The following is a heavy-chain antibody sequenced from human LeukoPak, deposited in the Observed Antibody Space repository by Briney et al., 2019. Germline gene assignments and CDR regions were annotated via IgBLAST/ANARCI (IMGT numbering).Heavy chain of an antibody. CDR2: INPNSGGT. D-gene: IGHD6-19*01. V-gene: IGHV1-2*02. Sequence: ASVKVSCKASGYTFTGYYMHWVRQAPGQGLEWMGWINPNSGGTNYAQKFQGRVTMTRDTSISTAYMELSRLRSDDTAVYYCARVSYSSGWYGFDYWGQGTLVTVSS. J-gene: IGHJ4*02. CDR3: ARVSYSSGWYGFDY. CDR1: GYTFTGYY.